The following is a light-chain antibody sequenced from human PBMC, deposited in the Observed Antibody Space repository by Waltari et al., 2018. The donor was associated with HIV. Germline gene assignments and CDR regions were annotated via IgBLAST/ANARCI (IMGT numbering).Light chain of an antibody. Sequence: DIVMTQSPDSLTVFLGERATINCKPSQSVLYSSNNKNYLAWYQQKAGQPPKLLIYWASTRESGVPDRFSASGSGTDFSLTISSLQAEDMAVYYCQQYYSTPYTFGQGTKLEIK. CDR2: WAS. J-gene: IGKJ2*01. CDR3: QQYYSTPYT. V-gene: IGKV4-1*01. CDR1: QSVLYSSNNKNY.